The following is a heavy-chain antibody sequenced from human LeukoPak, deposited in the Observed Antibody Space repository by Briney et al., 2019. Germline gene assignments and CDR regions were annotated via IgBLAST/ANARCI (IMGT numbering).Heavy chain of an antibody. CDR3: ARDWSLAAMVTEFDY. D-gene: IGHD5-18*01. Sequence: GGSLRLSCAASGFTFSSYEMNWVRQAPGKGLEWVSSISSSSSYIYYADSVKGRFTISRDNAKNSLYLQMNSLRAEDTAVYYCARDWSLAAMVTEFDYWSQGTLVTVSS. V-gene: IGHV3-21*01. CDR1: GFTFSSYE. J-gene: IGHJ4*02. CDR2: ISSSSSYI.